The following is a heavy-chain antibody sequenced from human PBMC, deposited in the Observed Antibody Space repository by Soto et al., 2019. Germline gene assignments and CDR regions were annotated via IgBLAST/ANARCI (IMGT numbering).Heavy chain of an antibody. D-gene: IGHD3-16*02. CDR2: IYWDDGK. V-gene: IGHV2-5*02. CDR3: ARWGSSRLDY. CDR1: GFSLSTSGVGVG. Sequence: QITLKESGPTLVKPTQTLTLTCTFSGFSLSTSGVGVGVGWIRQPPGKALEWLALIYWDDGKLYSPSLKTRVTITKDTSKNQVVRTMTNMDPVDTDTYYCARWGSSRLDYWGQGTLVTVSS. J-gene: IGHJ4*02.